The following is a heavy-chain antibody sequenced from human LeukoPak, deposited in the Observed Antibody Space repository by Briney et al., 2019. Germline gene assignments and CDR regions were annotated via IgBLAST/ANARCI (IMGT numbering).Heavy chain of an antibody. Sequence: GGSLRLSCAASGFTFSDYYMSWIRQAPGKGLEWVSYISSSGSTIYYADSVKGRFTISRDNAKNSLYLQMNSLRAEDTTVYYCARTPENSDIVVVVAAEPLFDYWGQGTLVIVSS. CDR2: ISSSGSTI. CDR3: ARTPENSDIVVVVAAEPLFDY. J-gene: IGHJ4*02. V-gene: IGHV3-11*04. D-gene: IGHD2-15*01. CDR1: GFTFSDYY.